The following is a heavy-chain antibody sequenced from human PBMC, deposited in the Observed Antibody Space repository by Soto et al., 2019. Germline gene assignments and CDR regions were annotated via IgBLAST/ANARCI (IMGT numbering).Heavy chain of an antibody. CDR3: ARIGEWFGESQLTKEYYYYGMDV. Sequence: EASVKVSCKASGYTFTSYYMHWVRQAPGQGLEWMGIINPSGGSTSYAQKFQGRVTMTRDTSTSTVYMELSSLRSEDTAVYYCARIGEWFGESQLTKEYYYYGMDVWGQGTTVTVSS. J-gene: IGHJ6*02. CDR2: INPSGGST. D-gene: IGHD3-10*01. CDR1: GYTFTSYY. V-gene: IGHV1-46*01.